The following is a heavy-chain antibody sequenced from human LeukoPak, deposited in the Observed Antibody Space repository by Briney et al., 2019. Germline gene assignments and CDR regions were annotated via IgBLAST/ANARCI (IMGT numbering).Heavy chain of an antibody. J-gene: IGHJ4*02. D-gene: IGHD1-1*01. V-gene: IGHV3-48*03. Sequence: GGSLRLSCAASGFTFSSYEMNWVRRAPGKGLEWVSYISSSGSTIYYADSVKGRFTISRDNAKNSLYLQMNSLRAEDAAVYYCVRNDLSFDYWGQGTLVTVSS. CDR2: ISSSGSTI. CDR1: GFTFSSYE. CDR3: VRNDLSFDY.